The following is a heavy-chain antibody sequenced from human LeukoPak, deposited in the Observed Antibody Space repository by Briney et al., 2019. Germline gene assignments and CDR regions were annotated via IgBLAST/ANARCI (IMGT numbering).Heavy chain of an antibody. D-gene: IGHD3-16*01. CDR3: ARRVGGGTDYFEY. J-gene: IGHJ4*02. Sequence: PGGSLRLSCAASGFAFGTYWMTWVRQAPGKGLEWVANIKIDGTEKRYADSVKGRFTISRDNAKNSLYLQMSSLRAEDTAVYYCARRVGGGTDYFEYWGQGTLVTVSS. CDR1: GFAFGTYW. V-gene: IGHV3-7*01. CDR2: IKIDGTEK.